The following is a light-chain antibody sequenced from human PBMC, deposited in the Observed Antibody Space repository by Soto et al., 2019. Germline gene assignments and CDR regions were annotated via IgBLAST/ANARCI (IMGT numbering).Light chain of an antibody. CDR3: SSYAGSSNV. Sequence: QSVLTPPPSASGSPGQSVAISCTGTRSDVGGYNYVSWYQQHPGKAPKLMIYEVTKRPSGVPDRFSGSKSGNTASLTVSGLQAEDEADYYCSSYAGSSNVFGTGTKLTVL. CDR1: RSDVGGYNY. J-gene: IGLJ1*01. CDR2: EVT. V-gene: IGLV2-8*01.